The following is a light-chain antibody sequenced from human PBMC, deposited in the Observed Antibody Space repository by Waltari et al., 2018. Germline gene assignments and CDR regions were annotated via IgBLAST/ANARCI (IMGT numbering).Light chain of an antibody. CDR1: QRLTKNY. V-gene: IGKV3-20*01. CDR2: GAS. CDR3: QQYGSSILYT. Sequence: VLTQSPGTLSLSPGERATLSCRASQRLTKNYLAWYQQKPGQAPRLLIYGASSRAAGIPERFSGSGSVTDFTLTISRLEPEDFGVYYCQQYGSSILYTFGQGTKLEIK. J-gene: IGKJ2*01.